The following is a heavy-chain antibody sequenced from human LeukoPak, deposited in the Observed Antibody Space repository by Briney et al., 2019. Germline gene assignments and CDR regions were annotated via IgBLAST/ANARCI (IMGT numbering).Heavy chain of an antibody. V-gene: IGHV3-74*01. D-gene: IGHD1-26*01. CDR2: INSDGSSA. CDR1: GFTFSTYW. CDR3: ARLIVGAMYYFDY. J-gene: IGHJ4*02. Sequence: GGSLRLSCEASGFTFSTYWMHWVRQAPGKGLLWVSRINSDGSSATYADSVKGRFNISRDNSKNTLYLQMNSLRAEDTAVYYCARLIVGAMYYFDYWGQGTLVTVSS.